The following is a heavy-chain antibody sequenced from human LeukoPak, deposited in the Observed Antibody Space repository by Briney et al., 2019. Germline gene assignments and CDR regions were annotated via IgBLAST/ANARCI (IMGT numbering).Heavy chain of an antibody. CDR1: RFTFSRYS. V-gene: IGHV3-23*01. CDR3: AKAAEGIYIADY. D-gene: IGHD2-15*01. Sequence: GGSVRLSYASSRFTFSRYSISWVTRAPGKGWVWGSDVSGRGGSTYYTDSVRDRLTISRDNSKNTLYLQMNSLRAEDTAAYYCAKAAEGIYIADYWGQGNLVTVSS. J-gene: IGHJ4*02. CDR2: VSGRGGST.